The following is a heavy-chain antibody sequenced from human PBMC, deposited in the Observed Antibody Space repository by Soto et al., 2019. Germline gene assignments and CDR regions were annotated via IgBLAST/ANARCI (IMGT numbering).Heavy chain of an antibody. CDR1: GFTFRSYS. CDR2: ISGSSSYI. CDR3: AKFSRTMSSV. Sequence: GVSLRLSCAASGFTFRSYSMNWVRQAPGKGLEWVSSISGSSSYIYYADSVKGRFTISRDNAENSLYLQMNSLRVDDTAIYYCAKFSRTMSSVWGQGTLVTVSS. V-gene: IGHV3-21*01. J-gene: IGHJ4*02. D-gene: IGHD3-10*02.